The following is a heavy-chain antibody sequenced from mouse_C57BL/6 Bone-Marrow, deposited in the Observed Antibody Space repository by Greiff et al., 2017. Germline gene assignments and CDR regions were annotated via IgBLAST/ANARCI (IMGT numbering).Heavy chain of an antibody. CDR3: ARHGGYYLYAMDY. D-gene: IGHD2-3*01. CDR1: GFSLTSYG. Sequence: VKLVESGPGLVAPSQSLSITCTVSGFSLTSYGVHWVRQPPGKGLEWLVVIWSDGSTTYNSALKSRLSISKDNSKSQVFLKMNSLQTDDTAMYYCARHGGYYLYAMDYWGQGTSVTVSS. J-gene: IGHJ4*01. V-gene: IGHV2-6-1*01. CDR2: IWSDGST.